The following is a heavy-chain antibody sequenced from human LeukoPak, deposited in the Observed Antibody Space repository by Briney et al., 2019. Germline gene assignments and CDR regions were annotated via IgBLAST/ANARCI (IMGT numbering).Heavy chain of an antibody. D-gene: IGHD3-22*01. CDR2: ISAYNGNT. V-gene: IGHV1-18*01. CDR3: ARGATYYYDSSGYYYPRGYFDY. CDR1: GYTFTSYG. Sequence: ASVKVSCQASGYTFTSYGIIWVRQAPGQGLEWMGWISAYNGNTNYAQKLQGRVTMTTDTSTSTAYMELRSLRSDDTAVYYCARGATYYYDSSGYYYPRGYFDYWGQGTLVTVSS. J-gene: IGHJ4*02.